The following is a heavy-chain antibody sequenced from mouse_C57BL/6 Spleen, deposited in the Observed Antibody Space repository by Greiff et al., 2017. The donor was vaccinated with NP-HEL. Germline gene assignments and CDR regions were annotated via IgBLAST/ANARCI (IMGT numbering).Heavy chain of an antibody. D-gene: IGHD2-4*01. Sequence: VQLQQSGAELMKPGASVKLSCKATGYTFTGYWIEWVKQRPGHGLEWIGEILPGSGSTNYNEKFKGKAKFTADTSSNTAYMQLSSLTTEDSAIYYCAREDYDYDGRVYFDDWGQGTTLTVSS. CDR3: AREDYDYDGRVYFDD. J-gene: IGHJ2*01. V-gene: IGHV1-9*01. CDR1: GYTFTGYW. CDR2: ILPGSGST.